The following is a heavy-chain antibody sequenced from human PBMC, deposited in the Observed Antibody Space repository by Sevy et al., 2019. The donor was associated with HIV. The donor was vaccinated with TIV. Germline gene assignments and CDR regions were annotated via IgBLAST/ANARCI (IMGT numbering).Heavy chain of an antibody. CDR2: ISGSSTTI. Sequence: GGSLRLSCAASGFTFSSYSMNWVRQAPGKGLEWASYISGSSTTIYYADSVKGRFTISRDNAKNSLYLQMNSLRAEDTAVYYCARDICGYCSRTSCCRFDPWGQGTLVTVSS. D-gene: IGHD2-2*03. CDR1: GFTFSSYS. V-gene: IGHV3-48*01. CDR3: ARDICGYCSRTSCCRFDP. J-gene: IGHJ5*02.